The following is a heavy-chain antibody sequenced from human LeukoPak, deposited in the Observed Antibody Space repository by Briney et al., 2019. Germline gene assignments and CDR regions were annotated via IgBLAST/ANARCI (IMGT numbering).Heavy chain of an antibody. D-gene: IGHD2-2*01. Sequence: PSETLSLTCTVSGGSISSYYWSWIRQPPGKGLEWIGEINHSGSTNYNPSLKSRVTISVDTSKNQFSLKLSSVTAADTAVYYCARGSLVVVPAAIRVWFDPWGQGTLVTVSS. CDR1: GGSISSYY. V-gene: IGHV4-34*01. CDR3: ARGSLVVVPAAIRVWFDP. CDR2: INHSGST. J-gene: IGHJ5*02.